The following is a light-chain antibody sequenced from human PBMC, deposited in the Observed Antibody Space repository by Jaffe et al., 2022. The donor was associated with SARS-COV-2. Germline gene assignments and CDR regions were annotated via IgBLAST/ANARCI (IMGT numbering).Light chain of an antibody. V-gene: IGKV3-20*01. Sequence: EIVLTQSPGTLSLSPGETATLSCRASQSVSSIYLAWFQQKPGQAPRLVIYGASSRATGVPDRFSGSGSGTDFTLTISRLEPEDFAFYYCQQYGSSPITFGQGTRLDIK. CDR1: QSVSSIY. J-gene: IGKJ5*01. CDR2: GAS. CDR3: QQYGSSPIT.